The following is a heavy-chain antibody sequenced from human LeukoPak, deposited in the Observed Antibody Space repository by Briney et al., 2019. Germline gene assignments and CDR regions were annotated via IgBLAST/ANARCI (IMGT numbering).Heavy chain of an antibody. CDR3: ASQSGGGSYYYYYGMDV. Sequence: GASVKVSCKASGYTFTSYYMHWVRQAPGQGLEWMGIINPSGGSTSYAQKFQGRVTMTRDTSTSTVYMELGSLRSEDTAVYYCASQSGGGSYYYYYGMDVWGQGTTVTVSS. V-gene: IGHV1-46*01. D-gene: IGHD2-15*01. CDR2: INPSGGST. CDR1: GYTFTSYY. J-gene: IGHJ6*02.